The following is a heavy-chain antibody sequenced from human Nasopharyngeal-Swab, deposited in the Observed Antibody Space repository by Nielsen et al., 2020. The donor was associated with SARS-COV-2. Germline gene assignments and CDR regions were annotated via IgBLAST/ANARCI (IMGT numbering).Heavy chain of an antibody. CDR1: GDSIAYSTFY. D-gene: IGHD6-13*01. CDR2: IYYNGNT. V-gene: IGHV4-39*01. J-gene: IGHJ4*02. CDR3: VGSSSWYYFDY. Sequence: SETLSLTCTVSGDSIAYSTFYWGWIRQPPGKGLEWMGNIYYNGNTYQNPSLKSRLTISVDKSKNQFSLQLSSVTAADTAVYYCVGSSSWYYFDYWAPGTQVTVSS.